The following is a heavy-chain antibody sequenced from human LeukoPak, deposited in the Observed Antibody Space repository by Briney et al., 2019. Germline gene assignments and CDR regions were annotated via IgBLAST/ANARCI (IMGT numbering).Heavy chain of an antibody. V-gene: IGHV3-23*01. Sequence: GGTLRLSCAASGFTFSNYAMSWVRQAPGKGLEWVSGISGSGGTTYYADSVKGRFTVSRDNSKNTLSLQMYSLRAEDTAIYYCAKANVFGVLDYFDYWGQGTLVTVSS. D-gene: IGHD3-3*01. CDR3: AKANVFGVLDYFDY. CDR2: ISGSGGTT. J-gene: IGHJ4*02. CDR1: GFTFSNYA.